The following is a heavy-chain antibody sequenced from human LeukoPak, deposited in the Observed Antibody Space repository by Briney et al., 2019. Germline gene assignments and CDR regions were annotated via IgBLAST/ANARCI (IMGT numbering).Heavy chain of an antibody. CDR1: GYTFTSYD. Sequence: GASVKVSCKASGYTFTSYDINWVRQAPGQGLEWMGWMNPNSGNTGYAQKFQGRVTMTRNNSISTAYMELSSLRSEDTAVYYCARVLWCGELSSYYWGQGTLVTVSS. CDR3: ARVLWCGELSSYY. D-gene: IGHD3-10*01. J-gene: IGHJ4*02. CDR2: MNPNSGNT. V-gene: IGHV1-8*01.